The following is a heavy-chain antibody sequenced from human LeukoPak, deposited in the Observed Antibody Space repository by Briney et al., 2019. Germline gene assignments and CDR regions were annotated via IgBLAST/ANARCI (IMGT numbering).Heavy chain of an antibody. J-gene: IGHJ4*02. CDR2: ISGSGDNT. V-gene: IGHV3-23*01. D-gene: IGHD6-6*01. CDR1: GFTFSSYA. CDR3: AKWKYSNSGIDDY. Sequence: GGSLRLSCAASGFTFSSYAMSWVRQVPGKGLEWVSVISGSGDNTYYADSAKGRFTISRDNSKNMLYLQMNSLRAEDTAVYYCAKWKYSNSGIDDYWGQGTLVTVSS.